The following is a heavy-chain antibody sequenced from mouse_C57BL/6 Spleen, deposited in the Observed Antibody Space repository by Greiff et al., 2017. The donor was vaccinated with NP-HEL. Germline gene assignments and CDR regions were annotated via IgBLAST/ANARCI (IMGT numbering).Heavy chain of an antibody. CDR2: IRNKANGYTT. CDR1: GFTFTDYY. D-gene: IGHD4-1*01. Sequence: DVKLVESGGGLVQPGGSLSLSCAASGFTFTDYYMSWVRQPPGKALEWLGFIRNKANGYTTEYSASVKGRFTISRDNSQSILYLQMNALRAEDSATYYCARSLTPYYFDYWGQGTTLTVSS. J-gene: IGHJ2*01. V-gene: IGHV7-3*01. CDR3: ARSLTPYYFDY.